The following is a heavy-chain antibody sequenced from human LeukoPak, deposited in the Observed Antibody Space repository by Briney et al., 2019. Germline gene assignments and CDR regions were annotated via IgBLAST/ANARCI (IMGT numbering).Heavy chain of an antibody. CDR2: INPNSGST. Sequence: ASVKVSSTPSVYTFNPYYIHWVRQAPGQGLEWMGWINPNSGSTNYAQKFQGRVTMTRDTSISTDYMELSRLRSDDTAVYYCTKDQTKGYCSGTSCYQNWFDPWGQGTLVTVSS. CDR1: VYTFNPYY. CDR3: TKDQTKGYCSGTSCYQNWFDP. V-gene: IGHV1-2*02. J-gene: IGHJ5*02. D-gene: IGHD2-2*01.